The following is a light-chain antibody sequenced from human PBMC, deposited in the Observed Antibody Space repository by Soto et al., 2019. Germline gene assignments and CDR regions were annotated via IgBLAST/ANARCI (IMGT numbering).Light chain of an antibody. V-gene: IGLV2-14*01. Sequence: QSALTQPASVSGSPGQSITISCTGTSSDVCGYNYVSWYQQHPGKAPKLMIYDVSNRPSGVSNRFSGSKSGNTASLTISGLQAEDEADYYCSSYTSSSTLDYVFGTGTKVTVL. CDR2: DVS. J-gene: IGLJ1*01. CDR1: SSDVCGYNY. CDR3: SSYTSSSTLDYV.